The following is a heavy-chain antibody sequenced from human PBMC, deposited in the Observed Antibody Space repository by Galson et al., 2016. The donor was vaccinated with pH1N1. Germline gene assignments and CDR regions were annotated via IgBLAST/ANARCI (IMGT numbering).Heavy chain of an antibody. D-gene: IGHD3-22*01. CDR1: GFTFSSFG. Sequence: SLRLSCAASGFTFSSFGIHWVRQVPGKGLEWVSFVGATGLSRYYADSVKGRFTISRDNSKNTVSLNVSSLRVEDTALYYCAKDQSTKIIFQGTFDNWGRGTLVTVSS. CDR3: AKDQSTKIIFQGTFDN. CDR2: VGATGLSR. V-gene: IGHV3-23*01. J-gene: IGHJ4*01.